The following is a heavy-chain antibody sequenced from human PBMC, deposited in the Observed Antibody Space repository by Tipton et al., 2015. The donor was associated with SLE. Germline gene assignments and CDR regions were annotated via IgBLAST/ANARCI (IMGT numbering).Heavy chain of an antibody. CDR3: ARGPSRYRGRQSPCDD. J-gene: IGHJ4*02. D-gene: IGHD1-26*01. Sequence: TLSLTCTVSGGSISSSSYYWGWIRQPPGKGLEWIGSIYYSGSTYYNPSLKSRVTISVDTSKNQFSLKLSSVTAADTAVYYCARGPSRYRGRQSPCDDWCQGTLVTVSS. CDR1: GGSISSSSYY. CDR2: IYYSGST. V-gene: IGHV4-39*07.